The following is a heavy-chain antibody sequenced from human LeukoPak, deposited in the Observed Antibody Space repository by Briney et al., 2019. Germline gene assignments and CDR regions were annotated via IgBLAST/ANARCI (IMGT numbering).Heavy chain of an antibody. CDR1: GGSFRDYY. CDR3: AWVGYYGSGSHHYYDMDV. Sequence: SETLSLTCAVYGGSFRDYYWSWIRQPPGKGLEWIGEINHSGSTNYSPSFKSRVTISVDTSKTQFSLKLSSVTAADTAVYYCAWVGYYGSGSHHYYDMDVWGQGTTVTVSS. D-gene: IGHD3-10*01. V-gene: IGHV4-34*01. J-gene: IGHJ6*02. CDR2: INHSGST.